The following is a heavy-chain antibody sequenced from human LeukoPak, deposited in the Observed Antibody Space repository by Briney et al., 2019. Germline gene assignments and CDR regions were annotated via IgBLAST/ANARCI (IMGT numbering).Heavy chain of an antibody. CDR2: INPNSGGT. Sequence: ASVKVSCKASGGTFSSYAISWVRQAPGQGLEWMGWINPNSGGTNYAQKFQGRVTMTRDTSISTAYMELSRLRSDDTAVYYCARDSTVRGVIPFDYWGQGTLVTVSS. CDR1: GGTFSSYA. J-gene: IGHJ4*02. V-gene: IGHV1-2*02. D-gene: IGHD3-10*01. CDR3: ARDSTVRGVIPFDY.